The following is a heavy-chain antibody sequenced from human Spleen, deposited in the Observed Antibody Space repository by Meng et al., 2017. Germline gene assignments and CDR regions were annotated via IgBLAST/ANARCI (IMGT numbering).Heavy chain of an antibody. D-gene: IGHD2-15*01. CDR3: ARCPRGGWFDH. CDR2: INTESGSP. CDR1: VYAFTTYN. Sequence: QVQLVLSASGLKKPGDSGKLACNASVYAFTTYNLHGVRQAPGQGLEWMGWINTESGSPRSAQGFTGRFVFSLDTSVSTAYLDISSLKADDTAVYFCARCPRGGWFDHWGQGTLVTVSS. J-gene: IGHJ5*02. V-gene: IGHV7-4-1*02.